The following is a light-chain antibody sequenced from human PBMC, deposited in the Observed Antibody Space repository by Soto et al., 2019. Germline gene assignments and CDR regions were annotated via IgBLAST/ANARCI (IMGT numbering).Light chain of an antibody. Sequence: EIVLTQSPATLALSPGERATLSCRASRSVSRNYLAWYQQKPGQAPRLLIYEASSRSTGIPDRFSGSASGTDFTLTISSLQSEDFAVYYCQQYKNWPTFGGGTKVDIK. CDR2: EAS. V-gene: IGKV3D-20*02. J-gene: IGKJ4*01. CDR1: RSVSRNY. CDR3: QQYKNWPT.